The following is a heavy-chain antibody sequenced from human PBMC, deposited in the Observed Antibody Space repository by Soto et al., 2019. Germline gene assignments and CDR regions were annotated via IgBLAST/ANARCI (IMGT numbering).Heavy chain of an antibody. J-gene: IGHJ4*02. CDR2: IDASGST. Sequence: SETLSLTCTVSYGSISTNYCNWIRQPAGKGLEWIGRIDASGSTDYDPSLKSRVTMSVDTSKNQFSLRLSSVTAADTAVYYCARGGHDFWSGPFDYWGQGAQVTVS. D-gene: IGHD3-3*01. V-gene: IGHV4-4*07. CDR1: YGSISTNY. CDR3: ARGGHDFWSGPFDY.